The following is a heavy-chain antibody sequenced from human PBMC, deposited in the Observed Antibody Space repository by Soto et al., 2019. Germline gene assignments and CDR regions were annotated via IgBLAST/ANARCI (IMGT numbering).Heavy chain of an antibody. CDR1: GFIFSNYV. Sequence: EVQLVDSGGGLVQPGGSLRLSCAASGFIFSNYVMSWVRQAPGKGLEWVSSISDSGGTSYYADSVKGRFTISRDNSKNTLYLQTNSLRAEDTAIYYCAKRPRALLTFDYWGQGTLVTVSS. D-gene: IGHD1-26*01. V-gene: IGHV3-23*04. J-gene: IGHJ4*02. CDR3: AKRPRALLTFDY. CDR2: ISDSGGTS.